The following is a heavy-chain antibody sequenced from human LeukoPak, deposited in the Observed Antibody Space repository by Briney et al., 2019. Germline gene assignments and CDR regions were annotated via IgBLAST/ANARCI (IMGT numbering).Heavy chain of an antibody. V-gene: IGHV1-2*02. Sequence: ASVKVSCKASGYTFTGYYMHWVRQAPGQGLEWMGWINPNSGGTNYAQKFQGRVTMTRDTSISTAYMELSRLRSDDTAVYYCARVFRYSGYDFGYWGQGTLVTVSS. CDR2: INPNSGGT. D-gene: IGHD5-12*01. J-gene: IGHJ4*02. CDR3: ARVFRYSGYDFGY. CDR1: GYTFTGYY.